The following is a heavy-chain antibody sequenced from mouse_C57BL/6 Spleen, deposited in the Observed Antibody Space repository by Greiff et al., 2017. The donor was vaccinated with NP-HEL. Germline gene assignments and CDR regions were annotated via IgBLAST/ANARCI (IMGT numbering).Heavy chain of an antibody. V-gene: IGHV1-69*01. CDR3: ARAGYSNYVPMDY. Sequence: QVQLQQPGAELVMPGASVKLSCKASGYTFTSYWMHWVKQRPGQGLEWIGEIDPSDSYTNYNQKFKGKSTLTVDKSSSTAYMQLSSLTSEVSAVYYCARAGYSNYVPMDYWGQGTSVTVSS. J-gene: IGHJ4*01. D-gene: IGHD2-5*01. CDR2: IDPSDSYT. CDR1: GYTFTSYW.